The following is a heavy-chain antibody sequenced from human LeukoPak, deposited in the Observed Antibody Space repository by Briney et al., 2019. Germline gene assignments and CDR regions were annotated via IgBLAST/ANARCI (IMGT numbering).Heavy chain of an antibody. CDR2: ITGSGGST. D-gene: IGHD3-3*01. CDR1: GFTFSNAW. Sequence: GGSLRLSCAASGFTFSNAWMSWVRQAPGKGLEWVSSITGSGGSTYYGDSVKGRFTISRDNSKKTLYLQMNSLRAEDTAVYYCAKDGGGSLEWLPPMDVWGQGTTVTVSS. CDR3: AKDGGGSLEWLPPMDV. V-gene: IGHV3-23*01. J-gene: IGHJ6*02.